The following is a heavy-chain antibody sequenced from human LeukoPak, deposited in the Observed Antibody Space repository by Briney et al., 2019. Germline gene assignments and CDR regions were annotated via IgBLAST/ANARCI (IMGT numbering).Heavy chain of an antibody. J-gene: IGHJ3*02. Sequence: SETLSLTCTVSGGSIRSSSYYWGWIRQPPGKGLVWIGSIYYSGITYYNPSLKSRVTISVDTSKNQFSLRLSSVTAADTAMYYCARGGGNDYDFWSGYFRAFDIWGQGTMVTVSS. CDR3: ARGGGNDYDFWSGYFRAFDI. CDR1: GGSIRSSSYY. V-gene: IGHV4-39*07. CDR2: IYYSGIT. D-gene: IGHD3-3*01.